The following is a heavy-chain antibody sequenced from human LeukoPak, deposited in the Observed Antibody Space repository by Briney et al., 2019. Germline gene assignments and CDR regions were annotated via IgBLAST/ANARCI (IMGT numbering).Heavy chain of an antibody. Sequence: SETLSLTSTLSLGSLTSSSTYGGSVRQPPGTGLEWIGIINDSARTYYQPSRKSRITISVATSNDPFSLKLSSVPAADTAVYLCARHNIRGVTHWFYPGGGGNQVTVSS. V-gene: IGHV4-39*01. CDR3: ARHNIRGVTHWFYP. D-gene: IGHD3-10*01. CDR2: INDSART. CDR1: LGSLTSSSTY. J-gene: IGHJ5*02.